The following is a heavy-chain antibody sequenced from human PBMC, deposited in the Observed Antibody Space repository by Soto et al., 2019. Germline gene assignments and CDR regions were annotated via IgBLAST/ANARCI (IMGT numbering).Heavy chain of an antibody. D-gene: IGHD2-8*02. Sequence: PSETLSLTCAVYGGSFSGYYWTWIPQPPGTGLEWIGEINHSGSTNYNPSLKSRVTISVDTSKSQFSLKLTSVTAADTAVYYCARDKITGLFDYWGQGTLVTVSS. CDR1: GGSFSGYY. V-gene: IGHV4-34*01. CDR3: ARDKITGLFDY. CDR2: INHSGST. J-gene: IGHJ4*02.